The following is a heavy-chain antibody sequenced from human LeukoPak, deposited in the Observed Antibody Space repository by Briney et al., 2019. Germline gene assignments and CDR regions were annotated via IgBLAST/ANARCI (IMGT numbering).Heavy chain of an antibody. Sequence: GASVKVSCKASGYTFTSCYMHWVRQAPGQGLEWMGIINPSGGSTGYAQKFQGRVTMTRDTSTSTVYMELSSLRSEDTAVYYCARVPALYCSSTNCYTVDSWGQGTLVTVSS. D-gene: IGHD2-2*02. V-gene: IGHV1-46*01. J-gene: IGHJ4*02. CDR1: GYTFTSCY. CDR3: ARVPALYCSSTNCYTVDS. CDR2: INPSGGST.